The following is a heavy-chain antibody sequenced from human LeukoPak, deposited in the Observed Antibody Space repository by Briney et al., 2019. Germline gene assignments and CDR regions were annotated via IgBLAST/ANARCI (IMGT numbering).Heavy chain of an antibody. D-gene: IGHD3-22*01. Sequence: PGGSLRLSCAASGFTVSYNYVSWVRQAPGKGLEWVSVIYSGGGTYYADSVKGRFTISRDNSKNTLYLQMNSLRAEDTAVYYCAARYDRRGSLGYWGQGTLVTVSS. CDR2: IYSGGGT. V-gene: IGHV3-53*01. J-gene: IGHJ4*02. CDR1: GFTVSYNY. CDR3: AARYDRRGSLGY.